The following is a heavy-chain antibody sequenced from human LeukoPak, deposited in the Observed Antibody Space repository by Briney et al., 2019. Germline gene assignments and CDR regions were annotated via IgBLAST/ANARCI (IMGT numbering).Heavy chain of an antibody. CDR3: ARDRRASIAAAEDY. CDR2: IWYDGSNK. J-gene: IGHJ4*02. V-gene: IGHV3-33*01. D-gene: IGHD6-13*01. Sequence: LGGSLRLSCAASGFTFSSYGMHWVRQAPGKGLEWVAVIWYDGSNKYYADSVKGRFTISRDNAKNSLYLQMNSLRAEDTAVYYCARDRRASIAAAEDYWGQGTLVTVSS. CDR1: GFTFSSYG.